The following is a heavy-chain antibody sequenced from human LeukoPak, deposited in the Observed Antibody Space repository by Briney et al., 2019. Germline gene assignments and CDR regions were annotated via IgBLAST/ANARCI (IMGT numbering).Heavy chain of an antibody. V-gene: IGHV4-59*01. D-gene: IGHD5-12*01. J-gene: IGHJ4*02. Sequence: SETLSLTCTVSGGSISSYYWSWIRKPPGKGLEWTGYIYYSGSTNYNPSLNIRVAKSVDTSKNQFYLKLSYVTAADTAVYYGAWGGLRLLPVDWGPGTLVTVSS. CDR1: GGSISSYY. CDR2: IYYSGST. CDR3: AWGGLRLLPVD.